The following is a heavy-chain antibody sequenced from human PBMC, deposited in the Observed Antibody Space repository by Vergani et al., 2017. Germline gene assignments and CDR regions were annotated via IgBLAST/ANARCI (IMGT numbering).Heavy chain of an antibody. CDR1: GGTFSSYA. J-gene: IGHJ4*02. V-gene: IGHV1-69*01. D-gene: IGHD5-18*01. CDR2: IIPIFGTA. Sequence: QVQLVQSGAEVKKPGSSVKVSCKASGGTFSSYAISWVRQAPGQGLEWMGGIIPIFGTANYAQKFQGRVTITADESTSTAYMELSSLRSEDTAVYYCASDPDGYSYGYRPNCDYWGQGTLVTVSS. CDR3: ASDPDGYSYGYRPNCDY.